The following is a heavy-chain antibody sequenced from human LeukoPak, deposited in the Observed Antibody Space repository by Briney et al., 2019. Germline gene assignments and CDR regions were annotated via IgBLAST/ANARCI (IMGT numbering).Heavy chain of an antibody. D-gene: IGHD2-2*01. CDR2: IGIVGGNK. CDR1: GFTLISYG. CDR3: ARGPQYCSSTSCYDHYYYGMDV. J-gene: IGHJ6*02. V-gene: IGHV3-33*01. Sequence: PGGSLRLSCAGLGFTLISYGMHWVGQVPGKGLGGVAVIGIVGGNKYYADSVKGRFTISRDNSKNTLYLQMNSLRAEDTAVYYCARGPQYCSSTSCYDHYYYGMDVWGQGTTVTVSS.